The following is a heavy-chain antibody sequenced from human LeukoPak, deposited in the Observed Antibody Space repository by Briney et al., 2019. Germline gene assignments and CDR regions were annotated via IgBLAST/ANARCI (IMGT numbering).Heavy chain of an antibody. Sequence: GASVKLSCKASGYTFTSYGISWVRQAPGQGLEWMSWISSYNGNTNYAEKVQGRVTITTDTSTSTLYMEMRSLRAEDTAVYYCAHTQIGYCSGGSCYPNEYYFDYWGQGTLVTVSS. CDR1: GYTFTSYG. D-gene: IGHD2-15*01. V-gene: IGHV1-18*01. CDR3: AHTQIGYCSGGSCYPNEYYFDY. J-gene: IGHJ4*02. CDR2: ISSYNGNT.